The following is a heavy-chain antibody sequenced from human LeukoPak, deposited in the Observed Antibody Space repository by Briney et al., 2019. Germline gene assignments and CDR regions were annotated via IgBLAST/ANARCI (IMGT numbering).Heavy chain of an antibody. CDR1: GGSFSGYY. Sequence: SETLSLTCAVCGGSFSGYYWSWIRQPPGKGLEWIGEINHSGSTNYNPSLKSRVTISVDTSKNQFSLKLSSVTAADTAVYYCARGEYSSGWYSYWGQGTLVTVSS. J-gene: IGHJ4*02. CDR2: INHSGST. V-gene: IGHV4-34*01. D-gene: IGHD6-19*01. CDR3: ARGEYSSGWYSY.